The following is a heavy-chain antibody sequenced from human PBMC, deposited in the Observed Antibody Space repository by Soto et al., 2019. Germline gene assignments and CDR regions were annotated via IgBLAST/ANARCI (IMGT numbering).Heavy chain of an antibody. J-gene: IGHJ4*02. D-gene: IGHD5-18*01. Sequence: SLTCTVSGGSISSSSYYWGCIRQPPGKGLEWIASIDYTGNTFYNPSLTSRVTISVDTSKNQFYLKVTSVTAADTAVYYCARINKGYGTDSWGQGTLVTVSS. CDR3: ARINKGYGTDS. CDR1: GGSISSSSYY. V-gene: IGHV4-39*01. CDR2: IDYTGNT.